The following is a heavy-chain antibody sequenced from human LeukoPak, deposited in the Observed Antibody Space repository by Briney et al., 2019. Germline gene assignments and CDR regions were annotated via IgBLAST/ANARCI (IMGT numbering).Heavy chain of an antibody. Sequence: PGGSLRLSCAASGFTFSDYYMSWIRQAPGKGLEWVSYISSSGSTIYYADSVKGRFTISRDNAKNSLYLQMNSLRAEDTAVYYCARASRYCSSTSCTYYFDYWGQGTPVTVSS. J-gene: IGHJ4*02. V-gene: IGHV3-11*01. CDR3: ARASRYCSSTSCTYYFDY. CDR2: ISSSGSTI. CDR1: GFTFSDYY. D-gene: IGHD2-2*01.